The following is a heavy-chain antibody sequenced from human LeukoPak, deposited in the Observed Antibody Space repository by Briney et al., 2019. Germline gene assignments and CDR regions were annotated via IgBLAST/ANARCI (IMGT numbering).Heavy chain of an antibody. D-gene: IGHD1-26*01. CDR1: GFSFSSHG. V-gene: IGHV3-30*18. Sequence: GGSLRLSCAASGFSFSSHGMHWVRQAPGKGLEWVAVISYDRSEQYYADSVKGRFTITRDNSNNTLYLLMNGLGTEDTAVYYCAKGPILGTKRGAFDIWGQGTMVTVPS. CDR2: ISYDRSEQ. J-gene: IGHJ3*02. CDR3: AKGPILGTKRGAFDI.